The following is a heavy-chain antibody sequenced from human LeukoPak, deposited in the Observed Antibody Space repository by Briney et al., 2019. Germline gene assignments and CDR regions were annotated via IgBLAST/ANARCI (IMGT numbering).Heavy chain of an antibody. CDR3: ARAKSRVPAASVGY. CDR1: GGTFSSYA. D-gene: IGHD2-2*01. CDR2: IIPIFGTA. V-gene: IGHV1-69*05. Sequence: SVKVSCKASGGTFSSYAISWVRQAPGQGLEWMGGIIPIFGTANYAQKFQGRVTITTDESTSTAYMELSSLRSDDTAVYYCARAKSRVPAASVGYWGQGTLVTVSS. J-gene: IGHJ4*02.